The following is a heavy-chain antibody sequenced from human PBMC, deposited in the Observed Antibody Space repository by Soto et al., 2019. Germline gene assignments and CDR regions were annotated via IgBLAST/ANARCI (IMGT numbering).Heavy chain of an antibody. CDR1: GFTFSSYA. CDR2: ISGSGGST. D-gene: IGHD6-19*01. J-gene: IGHJ3*02. CDR3: AKSRGYSSGWYGAFDI. V-gene: IGHV3-23*01. Sequence: PGGSLRLSCAASGFTFSSYAMSWVRQAPGKGLEWVSAISGSGGSTYYADSVKGRVTISRDNSKNTLYLQMNSLRAEDTAVYYCAKSRGYSSGWYGAFDIWGQGTMVTVSS.